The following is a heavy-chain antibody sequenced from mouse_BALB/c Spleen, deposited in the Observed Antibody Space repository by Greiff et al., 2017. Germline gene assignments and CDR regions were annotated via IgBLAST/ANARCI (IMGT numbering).Heavy chain of an antibody. CDR2: IAPGSGST. V-gene: IGHV1S41*01. Sequence: DLVKPGASVKLSCKASGYTFTSYWINWIKQRPGQGLEWIGRIAPGSGSTYYNEMFKGKATLTVDTSSSTAYIQLSSLSSEDSAVYFCAREGPYYGNSFSLFDYWGQGTTLTVSS. J-gene: IGHJ2*01. D-gene: IGHD2-10*01. CDR1: GYTFTSYW. CDR3: AREGPYYGNSFSLFDY.